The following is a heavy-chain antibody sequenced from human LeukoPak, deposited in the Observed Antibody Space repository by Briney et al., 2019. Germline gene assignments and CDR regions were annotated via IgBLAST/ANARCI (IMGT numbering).Heavy chain of an antibody. J-gene: IGHJ4*02. Sequence: PGGSLRLSCAASGITFNNYWMNWVRQAPGKGLEWVANINQDGSEKHYVESVKGRFNISRDNAKSSLYLQINSLRAEDTAVYYCASRGALSWFGAVRYWGQGSLVTVSS. D-gene: IGHD3-10*01. CDR1: GITFNNYW. CDR2: INQDGSEK. CDR3: ASRGALSWFGAVRY. V-gene: IGHV3-7*01.